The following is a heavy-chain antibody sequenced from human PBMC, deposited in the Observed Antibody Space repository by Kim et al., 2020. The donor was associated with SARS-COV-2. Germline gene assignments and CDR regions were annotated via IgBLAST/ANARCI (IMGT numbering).Heavy chain of an antibody. CDR2: IYTSGST. CDR3: ARSGYCSSTSCYTSPYYYYYMDV. D-gene: IGHD2-2*02. Sequence: SETLSLTCTVSGGSISSYYWSWIRQPAGKGLEWIGRIYTSGSTNYNPSLKSRVTMSVDTSKNQFSLKLSSVTAADTAVYYCARSGYCSSTSCYTSPYYYYYMDVWGKGTTVTVSS. V-gene: IGHV4-4*07. CDR1: GGSISSYY. J-gene: IGHJ6*03.